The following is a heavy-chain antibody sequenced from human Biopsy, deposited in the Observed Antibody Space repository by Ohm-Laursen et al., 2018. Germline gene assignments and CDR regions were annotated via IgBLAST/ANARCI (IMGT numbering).Heavy chain of an antibody. CDR1: GGSVSSGSYY. Sequence: GTLSLTCTVSGGSVSSGSYYWSWIRQPPGKGLQWIGYVYYTGSTDYNPSLQSRVTISVDTSMNQFSLKLKSVTAADTALYFCARHFYDNFGPTPFDAFDLWGQGTLVTVSA. CDR2: VYYTGST. V-gene: IGHV4-61*01. CDR3: ARHFYDNFGPTPFDAFDL. D-gene: IGHD3-22*01. J-gene: IGHJ3*01.